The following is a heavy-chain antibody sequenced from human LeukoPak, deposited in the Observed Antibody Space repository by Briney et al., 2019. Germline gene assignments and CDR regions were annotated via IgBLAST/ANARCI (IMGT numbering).Heavy chain of an antibody. CDR1: GYSLSSGYY. CDR2: IYHSGST. CDR3: ARAPLITFGGVIGDAFDI. Sequence: SETLSLTCAVSGYSLSSGYYWGWIRQPPGKGLEWIGSIYHSGSTYYNPSLKSRVAISVDTSKNQFSLKLSSVTAADTAVYYCARAPLITFGGVIGDAFDIWAKGQWSPSLQ. D-gene: IGHD3-16*02. J-gene: IGHJ3*02. V-gene: IGHV4-38-2*01.